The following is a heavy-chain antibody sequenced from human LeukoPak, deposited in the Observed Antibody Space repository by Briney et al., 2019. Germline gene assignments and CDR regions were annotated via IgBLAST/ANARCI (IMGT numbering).Heavy chain of an antibody. CDR1: GFTFSSYA. D-gene: IGHD1-7*01. Sequence: GGSLRLSCAASGFTFSSYAMHWVRQAPGKGLEWVAVISYDGSNKYYADSVKGRFTISRDNSKNTLYLQMNSLRAEDTAVYYCARDGGYNWNYFSRGYWFDPWGQGTLVTVSS. CDR3: ARDGGYNWNYFSRGYWFDP. J-gene: IGHJ5*02. V-gene: IGHV3-30-3*01. CDR2: ISYDGSNK.